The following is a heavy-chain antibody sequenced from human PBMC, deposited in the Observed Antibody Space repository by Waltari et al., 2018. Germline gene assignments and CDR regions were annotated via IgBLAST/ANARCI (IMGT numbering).Heavy chain of an antibody. D-gene: IGHD5-12*01. CDR2: ISWDGGST. CDR1: GFTFDDYA. V-gene: IGHV3-43D*03. J-gene: IGHJ4*02. CDR3: AKDMAPIGGGYDY. Sequence: EVQLVESGGVVVQPGGSLSLSCAASGFTFDDYAMPGVRQAPGKGLEWVSLISWDGGSTYYADSVKGRFTISRDNSKNSLYLQMNSLRAEDTALYYCAKDMAPIGGGYDYWGQGTLVTVSS.